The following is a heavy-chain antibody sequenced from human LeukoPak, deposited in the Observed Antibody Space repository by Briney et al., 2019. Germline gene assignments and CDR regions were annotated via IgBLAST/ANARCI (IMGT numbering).Heavy chain of an antibody. CDR3: ALPGDLYYSMDV. CDR1: GFTFDDYA. Sequence: GGSLRLSCAASGFTFDDYAMHWVRQAPGKGLEWVSLISGDGGSTYYADSVKGRFTISRDNSKNSLYLQMNSLRTEDTALYYCALPGDLYYSMDVWGKGTTVTVSS. CDR2: ISGDGGST. J-gene: IGHJ6*03. D-gene: IGHD4-17*01. V-gene: IGHV3-43*02.